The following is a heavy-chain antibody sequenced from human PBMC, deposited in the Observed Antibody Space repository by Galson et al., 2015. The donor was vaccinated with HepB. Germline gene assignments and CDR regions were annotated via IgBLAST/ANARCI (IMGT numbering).Heavy chain of an antibody. J-gene: IGHJ2*01. V-gene: IGHV3-30*04. CDR2: ISSDGGNK. Sequence: SLRLSCAASAFTFSSYAFHWVRQAPGKGLEWVAVISSDGGNKYYADSVRGRFTISRDNSKNTLYLQMNSLRAEDTAVYYCAREYNYDSSGHYYWYFDLWGRGTLVTVSS. CDR3: AREYNYDSSGHYYWYFDL. CDR1: AFTFSSYA. D-gene: IGHD3-22*01.